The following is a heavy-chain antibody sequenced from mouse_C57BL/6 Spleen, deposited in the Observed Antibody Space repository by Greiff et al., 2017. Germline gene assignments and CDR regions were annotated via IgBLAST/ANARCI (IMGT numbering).Heavy chain of an antibody. CDR2: FYPGDGDT. J-gene: IGHJ3*01. Sequence: QVQLQQSGPELVKPGASVKISCKASGYAFSSSWMNWVKQRPGKGLEWIGRFYPGDGDTNYNGKFKGKATLTADKSSSTAYMQLSSLTSEDSAVYFCASYDSYGGCAYWGQGTLVTVSA. CDR1: GYAFSSSW. CDR3: ASYDSYGGCAY. D-gene: IGHD2-4*01. V-gene: IGHV1-82*01.